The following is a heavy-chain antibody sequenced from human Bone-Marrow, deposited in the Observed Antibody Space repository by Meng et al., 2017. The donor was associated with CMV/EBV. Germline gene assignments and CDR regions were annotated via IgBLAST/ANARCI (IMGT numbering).Heavy chain of an antibody. V-gene: IGHV3-13*01. CDR2: IGTAGDT. D-gene: IGHD6-19*01. CDR3: ARGPRSGWPYYYYYGMDV. J-gene: IGHJ6*02. CDR1: GFTFSSYD. Sequence: GESLKISCAASGFTFSSYDMHWVRQATGKGLEWVSAIGTAGDTYYPGSVKGRFTISRENAKNSLYRQMNSLRAGDTAVYYCARGPRSGWPYYYYYGMDVWGQGTTVTVSS.